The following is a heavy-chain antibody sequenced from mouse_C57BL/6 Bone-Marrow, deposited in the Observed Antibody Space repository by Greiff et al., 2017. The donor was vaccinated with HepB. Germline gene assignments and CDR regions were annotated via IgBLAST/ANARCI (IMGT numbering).Heavy chain of an antibody. CDR1: GYTFTSYW. V-gene: IGHV1-55*01. CDR2: IYPGSGST. D-gene: IGHD2-4*01. CDR3: ARAYYDDGGFAY. Sequence: VQLQQPGAELVKPGASVKMSCKASGYTFTSYWITWVKQRPGQGLEWIGDIYPGSGSTNYNEKFKSKATLTVDTSSSTAYMRLSSLTSEDSAVYCCARAYYDDGGFAYWGQGTLVTVSA. J-gene: IGHJ3*01.